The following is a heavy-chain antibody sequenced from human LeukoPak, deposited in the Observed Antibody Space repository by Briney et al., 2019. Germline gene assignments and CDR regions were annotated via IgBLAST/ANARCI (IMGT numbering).Heavy chain of an antibody. D-gene: IGHD5-18*01. CDR2: ISNSGGNT. J-gene: IGHJ4*02. CDR1: GFTFRNYG. Sequence: GALRLSCAASGFTFRNYGMSWVRQAPGKGLEWVSAISNSGGNTYYADSVKGRFTISRDNSRNTLYLQMNSLRAEDTAVYYCASHGHGDSYGRYSYFDYWGQGTLVTVSS. V-gene: IGHV3-23*01. CDR3: ASHGHGDSYGRYSYFDY.